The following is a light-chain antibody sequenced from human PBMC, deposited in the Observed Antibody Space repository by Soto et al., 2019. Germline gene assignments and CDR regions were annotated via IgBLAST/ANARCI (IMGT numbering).Light chain of an antibody. V-gene: IGLV2-11*01. CDR3: CSYGGGYTPPL. Sequence: QSALTQPRSVSGSPGQSVTISCTGTSSYVGGYNYVSWYQQHPGQAPKLMIYDVTKRPSGVPDRFSGSKSGNTASLSISGLQAEDEADYYCCSYGGGYTPPLFGGGPNVTVL. CDR1: SSYVGGYNY. CDR2: DVT. J-gene: IGLJ2*01.